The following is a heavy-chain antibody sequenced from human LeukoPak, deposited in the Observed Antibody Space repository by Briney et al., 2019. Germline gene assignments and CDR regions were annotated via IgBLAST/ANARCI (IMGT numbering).Heavy chain of an antibody. V-gene: IGHV4-59*01. J-gene: IGHJ4*02. CDR1: GGSISSYY. CDR2: IYYSGST. D-gene: IGHD3-3*01. Sequence: SETLSLTCTVSGGSISSYYWSWIRQPPGKGLEWIGYIYYSGSTNYNPSLKSRVTISVDTSKNQFSLKLSSVTAADTAVYYCARESWGLRFLEWSHWGQGTLVTVSS. CDR3: ARESWGLRFLEWSH.